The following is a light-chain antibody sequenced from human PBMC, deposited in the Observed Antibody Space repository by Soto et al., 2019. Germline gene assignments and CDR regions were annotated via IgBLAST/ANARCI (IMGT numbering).Light chain of an antibody. CDR1: SSNIGSNY. J-gene: IGLJ1*01. CDR2: RNN. Sequence: QSAVTQPPSASGTPGQSVTISCSGSSSNIGSNYVHWYQQVPGTAPKLLIYRNNQRPSGVPDRFSASKSGTSASLAISGLRSEDEADYYCAAWDDSLSGLYVFGTGTKVTVL. V-gene: IGLV1-47*01. CDR3: AAWDDSLSGLYV.